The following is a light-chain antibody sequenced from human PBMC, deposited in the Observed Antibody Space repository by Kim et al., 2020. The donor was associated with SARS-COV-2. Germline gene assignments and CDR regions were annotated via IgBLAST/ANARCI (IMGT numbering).Light chain of an antibody. J-gene: IGKJ1*01. V-gene: IGKV3-15*01. CDR1: QSVNNN. CDR3: QQYDNWPPWT. CDR2: GAS. Sequence: SPGERATLSCRASQSVNNNLAWYQQKAGQAPSLLIYGASTRAAGIPARFSGSGSGTEFTLTISSLQSEDFAVYYCQQYDNWPPWTFGQGTKVDIK.